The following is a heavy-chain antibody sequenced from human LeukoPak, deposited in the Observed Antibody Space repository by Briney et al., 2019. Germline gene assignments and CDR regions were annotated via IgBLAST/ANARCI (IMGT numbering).Heavy chain of an antibody. J-gene: IGHJ4*02. CDR1: GYTFTSYY. V-gene: IGHV1-2*06. Sequence: ASVKVSCKASGYTFTSYYMHWVRQAPGQGLEWMGRINPNSGGTNYAQKFQGRVTMTRDTSISTAYMELSRLRSDDTAVYYCASSIAAPYYFDYWGQGTLVTVSS. D-gene: IGHD6-6*01. CDR3: ASSIAAPYYFDY. CDR2: INPNSGGT.